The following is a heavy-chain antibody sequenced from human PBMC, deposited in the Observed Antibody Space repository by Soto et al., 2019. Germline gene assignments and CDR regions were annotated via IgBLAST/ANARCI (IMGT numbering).Heavy chain of an antibody. CDR3: ARSDRREAARRHLYYYYGMDV. J-gene: IGHJ6*02. D-gene: IGHD6-6*01. CDR2: IIPIFGTA. CDR1: GGTFSSNA. V-gene: IGHV1-69*01. Sequence: QVQLVQSGAEVKKPGSSVKVSCKASGGTFSSNAISWVRQAPGQGLEWMGGIIPIFGTANYAQKFQGRVTITADESTSTAYMELSSLRSEDTAVYYCARSDRREAARRHLYYYYGMDVWGQGTTVTVSS.